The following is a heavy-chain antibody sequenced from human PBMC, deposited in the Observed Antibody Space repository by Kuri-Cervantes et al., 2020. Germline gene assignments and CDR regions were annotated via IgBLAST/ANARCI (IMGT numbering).Heavy chain of an antibody. Sequence: WESLSLSCAASGFTFSSYSMHWVRQPPGKGLEWVAVISYDGSNKYYTDSVKGQFTISRDNSKTTLYLQMNSLRAEDTAVYYCAKETGYYGSGSYADYWGQGALVTVSS. CDR1: GFTFSSYS. CDR3: AKETGYYGSGSYADY. D-gene: IGHD3-10*01. V-gene: IGHV3-30-3*01. J-gene: IGHJ4*02. CDR2: ISYDGSNK.